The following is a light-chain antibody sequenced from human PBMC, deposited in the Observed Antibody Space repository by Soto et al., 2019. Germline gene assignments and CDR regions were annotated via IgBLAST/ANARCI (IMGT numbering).Light chain of an antibody. CDR1: QSVSSSY. Sequence: EIVLTQSPGTLSLSPGERATLSCRASQSVSSSYLAWYQQKPGQAPRLLIYGASSRATGIPDRFSGSGCGTDFTLPISRLEPEDFAVYYGQQYGSSPPWTFGQGTKVDIK. J-gene: IGKJ1*01. CDR2: GAS. V-gene: IGKV3-20*01. CDR3: QQYGSSPPWT.